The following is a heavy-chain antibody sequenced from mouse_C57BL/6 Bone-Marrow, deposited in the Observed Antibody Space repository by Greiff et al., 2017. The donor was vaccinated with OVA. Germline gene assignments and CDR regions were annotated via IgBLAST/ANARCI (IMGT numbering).Heavy chain of an antibody. CDR3: ARGYGPYAMDY. J-gene: IGHJ4*01. CDR1: GFTFSDYG. Sequence: EVQVVESGGGLVKPGGSLKLSCAASGFTFSDYGMHWVRQAPEKGLEWVAYISSGSSTIYYADTVKGRFTISRDNAKNTLFLQMTSLRSEDTAMYYCARGYGPYAMDYWGQGTSVTVSS. V-gene: IGHV5-17*01. D-gene: IGHD2-10*02. CDR2: ISSGSSTI.